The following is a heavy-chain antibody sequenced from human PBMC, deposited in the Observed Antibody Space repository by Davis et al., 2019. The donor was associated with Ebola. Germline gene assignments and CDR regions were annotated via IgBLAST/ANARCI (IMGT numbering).Heavy chain of an antibody. D-gene: IGHD3-10*01. Sequence: ESLKISCAASGFTFSRNWMSWVRQPPGKGLEWIGEIYHSGTTNYNPSLKSRVTISVDKSKNQFSLKLSSVTAADTAVYYCARAMVTMVSFAFDIWGQGTVVTVSS. J-gene: IGHJ3*02. CDR3: ARAMVTMVSFAFDI. CDR1: GFTFSRNW. CDR2: IYHSGTT. V-gene: IGHV4/OR15-8*01.